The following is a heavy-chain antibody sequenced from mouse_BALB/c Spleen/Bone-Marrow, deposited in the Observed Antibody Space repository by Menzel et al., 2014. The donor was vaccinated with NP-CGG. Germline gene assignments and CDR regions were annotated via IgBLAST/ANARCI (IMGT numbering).Heavy chain of an antibody. CDR3: ARRYGSSFDY. Sequence: DVKLQESGAELVRPGALVKLSCKASGFNIKDYYMHWVIQRPEQGLEWIGWIDPENGNTIYDPKFQGKASITADTSSNTAYLQLSSLTSEDTAVYYCARRYGSSFDYWGQGTTLTVSS. J-gene: IGHJ2*01. CDR1: GFNIKDYY. CDR2: IDPENGNT. V-gene: IGHV14-1*02. D-gene: IGHD1-1*01.